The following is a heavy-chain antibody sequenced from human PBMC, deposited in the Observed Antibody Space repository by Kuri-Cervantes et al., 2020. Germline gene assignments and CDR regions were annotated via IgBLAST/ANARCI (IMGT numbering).Heavy chain of an antibody. CDR1: GFPFSISG. D-gene: IGHD3-3*01. CDR3: ARMDYDFWSGYYPPEY. Sequence: GESLKISCTASGFPFSISGMNWVRQAPGKGLEWVSYISGSSSTIYYADSVKGRFTISRDNAKNTVYLQMNSLRAEDTAVYYCARMDYDFWSGYYPPEYWGQGTLVTVSS. J-gene: IGHJ4*02. V-gene: IGHV3-48*01. CDR2: ISGSSSTI.